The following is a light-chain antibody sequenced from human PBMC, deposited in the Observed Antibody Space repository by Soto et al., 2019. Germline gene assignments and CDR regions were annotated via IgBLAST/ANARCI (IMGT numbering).Light chain of an antibody. J-gene: IGKJ5*01. CDR1: QSVSSSY. CDR2: GAS. Sequence: EFVLTHSPGTLSLSPGERATLSCRASQSVSSSYLAWYQQKPGQAPRLLIYGASSRATGIPDRFSGSGSGTDFTLTISRLEPEDFAVYYCQQYGSSPPITFGQRTRLEIK. CDR3: QQYGSSPPIT. V-gene: IGKV3-20*01.